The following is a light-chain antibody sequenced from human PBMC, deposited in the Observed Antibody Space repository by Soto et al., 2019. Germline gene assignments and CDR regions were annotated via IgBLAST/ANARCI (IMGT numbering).Light chain of an antibody. J-gene: IGLJ2*01. CDR1: SSNIGSNY. CDR3: AAWYDSLSGGV. Sequence: QSVLTQPPSASGTPGQRVTISCSGSSSNIGSNYVYWYQQLPGTAPKLLIYRNNQRPSGVPDRFSGSKSGTSASLAISGLRSADEADYYCAAWYDSLSGGVLGGGTKLTVL. CDR2: RNN. V-gene: IGLV1-47*01.